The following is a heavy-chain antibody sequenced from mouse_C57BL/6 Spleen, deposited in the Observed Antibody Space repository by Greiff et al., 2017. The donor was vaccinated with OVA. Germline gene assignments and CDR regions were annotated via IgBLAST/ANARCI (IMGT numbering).Heavy chain of an antibody. V-gene: IGHV1-39*01. CDR3: ARGEDLLAFLFAY. Sequence: VQLQQSGPELVKPGASVKISCKASGYSFTDYNMNWVKQSNGKSLEWIGVINPNYGTTSYNQKFKGKATLTVDQSSSTAYMQLNSLTSEDSAVFYVARGEDLLAFLFAYGGQGTLVTVSA. CDR1: GYSFTDYN. J-gene: IGHJ3*01. CDR2: INPNYGTT. D-gene: IGHD2-1*01.